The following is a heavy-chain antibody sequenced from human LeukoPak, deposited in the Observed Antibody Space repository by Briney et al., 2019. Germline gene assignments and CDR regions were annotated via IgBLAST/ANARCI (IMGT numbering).Heavy chain of an antibody. V-gene: IGHV1-46*01. CDR1: GYTFTTYY. D-gene: IGHD1-1*01. CDR2: INPSGGST. J-gene: IGHJ4*02. CDR3: ARNVGSGFDY. Sequence: ASVKVSCKASGYTFTTYYIHWVRQAPGQGLEWMGFINPSGGSTSYAQKFQGRVTMTRDTSTSTVYMDLSSLRSEDTAVYYCARNVGSGFDYWGRGTLVTVSS.